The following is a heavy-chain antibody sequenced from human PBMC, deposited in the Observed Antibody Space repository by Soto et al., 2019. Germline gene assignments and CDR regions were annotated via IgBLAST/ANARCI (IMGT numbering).Heavy chain of an antibody. Sequence: SVKVSCKASGFTFTSSAVQWVRQARGQRLEWIGWIVVGSGNTNYAQKFQERVTITRDMSTSTAYMELSSLRSEDTAVYYCAATADTMVRGVIIYYYGMDVWGQGTTVTVSS. CDR3: AATADTMVRGVIIYYYGMDV. CDR2: IVVGSGNT. D-gene: IGHD3-10*01. V-gene: IGHV1-58*01. J-gene: IGHJ6*02. CDR1: GFTFTSSA.